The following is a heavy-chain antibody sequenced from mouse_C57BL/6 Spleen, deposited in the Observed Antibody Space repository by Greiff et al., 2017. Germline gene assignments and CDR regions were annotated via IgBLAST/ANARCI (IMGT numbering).Heavy chain of an antibody. J-gene: IGHJ1*03. CDR2: IYPGDGDT. D-gene: IGHD1-1*01. V-gene: IGHV1-80*01. CDR3: ARSEYSGSSYWYFDV. Sequence: VQLQQSGAELVKPGASVKISCKASGYAFSSYWMNWVKQRPGKGLEWIGQIYPGDGDTNYNGKFKGKATLTADKSSSTAYMQHSSLTTEDSAVYFCARSEYSGSSYWYFDVWGTGTTVTVSS. CDR1: GYAFSSYW.